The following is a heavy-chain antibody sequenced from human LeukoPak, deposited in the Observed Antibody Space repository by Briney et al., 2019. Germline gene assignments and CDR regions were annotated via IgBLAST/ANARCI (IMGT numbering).Heavy chain of an antibody. Sequence: SETLSLTCTVSGGSFSSGDYYWTWIRQPPGKGLEWIGYIYYSGNTYYNPSLKTRVTISVDTSKNQFSLKLSSVTAADTAVYYCARVGGYGGNSDYWGQGTLVTVSS. CDR3: ARVGGYGGNSDY. J-gene: IGHJ4*02. CDR1: GGSFSSGDYY. D-gene: IGHD4-23*01. V-gene: IGHV4-30-4*01. CDR2: IYYSGNT.